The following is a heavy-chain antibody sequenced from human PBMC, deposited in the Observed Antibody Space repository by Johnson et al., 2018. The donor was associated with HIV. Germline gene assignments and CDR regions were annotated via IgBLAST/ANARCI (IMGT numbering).Heavy chain of an antibody. CDR3: ARDSTPWGGDYVGYAFDI. CDR1: GFTFSHYG. Sequence: VQLVESGGGLVQPGGSLRLSCATSGFTFSHYGMHWVRQGPGKGLEWVANIKQDGSEKYYVDSVKGRFTIYRDNAKKSLYLQMNSLRAEDTALYYCARDSTPWGGDYVGYAFDIWGQGTMVTVSS. CDR2: IKQDGSEK. V-gene: IGHV3-7*01. J-gene: IGHJ3*02. D-gene: IGHD4-17*01.